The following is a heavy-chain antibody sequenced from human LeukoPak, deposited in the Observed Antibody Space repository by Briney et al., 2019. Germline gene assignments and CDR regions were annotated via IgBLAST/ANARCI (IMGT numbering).Heavy chain of an antibody. CDR1: GFTFSSYW. V-gene: IGHV3-7*01. CDR2: IKQDGSEK. Sequence: GSLGLSCAASGFTFSSYWMSWVRQAPGKGLEWVANIKQDGSEKYYVDSVKGRLTISRDNAKNSLYLQMNSLRAEDTAVYYCARTNSITMIVVNWGQGTMVTVSS. J-gene: IGHJ3*01. CDR3: ARTNSITMIVVN. D-gene: IGHD3-22*01.